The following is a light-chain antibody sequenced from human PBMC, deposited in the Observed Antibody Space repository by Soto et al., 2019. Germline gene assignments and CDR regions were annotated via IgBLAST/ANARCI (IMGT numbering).Light chain of an antibody. CDR2: QDT. CDR1: KLGNKY. Sequence: SYELTQPPSVSVSPGQTVTISCSGDKLGNKYACWYQQKPGQSPVLVIYQDTKRPSGIPERFSGSNSGNTATLTISETQAMDEADYYCQAWDSSTGVFGGGTKLTVL. V-gene: IGLV3-1*01. CDR3: QAWDSSTGV. J-gene: IGLJ3*02.